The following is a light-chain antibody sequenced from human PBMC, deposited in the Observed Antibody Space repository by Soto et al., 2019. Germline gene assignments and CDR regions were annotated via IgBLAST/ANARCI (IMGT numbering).Light chain of an antibody. CDR3: QSYDSTVSGYV. CDR2: ANS. J-gene: IGLJ1*01. Sequence: QSVLAQPPSVSGAPGQRVTISCTGSSSNIGAGYDVHWYQHLPGTAPKLVIYANSNLPLGVPDRFSGSESGASASLAITGLQPEDEADYYCQSYDSTVSGYVFGSGTKLTVL. V-gene: IGLV1-40*01. CDR1: SSNIGAGYD.